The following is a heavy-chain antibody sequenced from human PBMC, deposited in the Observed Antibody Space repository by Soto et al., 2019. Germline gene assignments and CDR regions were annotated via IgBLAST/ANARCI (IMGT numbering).Heavy chain of an antibody. CDR2: ISYDGYDK. CDR1: GFIFSNYA. D-gene: IGHD1-26*01. V-gene: IGHV3-30*04. CDR3: ARAPNRLGGFWFDP. Sequence: QVQLVESGGGVVQPVRSLRLSCAASGFIFSNYAIHWVRQAPGKGLEWLALISYDGYDKYYTDSVKGRFTISRDNSKNTLYLQMNSLRPEDTAVYYCARAPNRLGGFWFDPWGQGTLVTVSS. J-gene: IGHJ5*02.